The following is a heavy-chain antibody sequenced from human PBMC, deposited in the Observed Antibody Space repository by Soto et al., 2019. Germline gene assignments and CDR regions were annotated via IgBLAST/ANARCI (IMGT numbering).Heavy chain of an antibody. Sequence: ASVKVSCKASGGTFSSYAISWVRQAPGQGLEWMGGIIPIFGTANYAQKFQGRVTITADESTSTAYMELSSLRSEDTAVYYCARNHCSGGSCYAVNWFDPWGQGTLVTVSS. J-gene: IGHJ5*02. CDR1: GGTFSSYA. D-gene: IGHD2-15*01. V-gene: IGHV1-69*13. CDR2: IIPIFGTA. CDR3: ARNHCSGGSCYAVNWFDP.